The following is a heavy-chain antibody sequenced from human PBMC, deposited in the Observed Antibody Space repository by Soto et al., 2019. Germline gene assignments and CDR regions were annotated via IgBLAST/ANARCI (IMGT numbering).Heavy chain of an antibody. Sequence: XASLRLSAAASGFTFSSYEMNWLREAPGKGLEWVSYISSSGSTIYYADSVKGRFTISRDNAKNSLYLQMNSLRAEDTAVYYCARVGLSLPRIGAFDIWGQGTMVSVSS. CDR1: GFTFSSYE. J-gene: IGHJ3*02. D-gene: IGHD3-16*01. CDR3: ARVGLSLPRIGAFDI. V-gene: IGHV3-48*03. CDR2: ISSSGSTI.